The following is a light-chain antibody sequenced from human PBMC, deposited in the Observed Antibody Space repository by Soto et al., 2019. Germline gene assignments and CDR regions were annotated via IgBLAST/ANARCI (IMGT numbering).Light chain of an antibody. V-gene: IGKV1-33*01. CDR2: GAS. Sequence: DIQMTQSPSSLSASVGARVSITCQASEDIRTSLRWFQHKPGRAPKLLIYGASYLETGVPSRFRRSGSGTDFTHTISSRQPEDIATYYCQHYNNLPPLTFGPGTIVDIK. J-gene: IGKJ3*01. CDR3: QHYNNLPPLT. CDR1: EDIRTS.